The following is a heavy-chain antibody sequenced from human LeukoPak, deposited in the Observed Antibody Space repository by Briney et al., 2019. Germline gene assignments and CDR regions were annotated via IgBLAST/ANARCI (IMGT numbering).Heavy chain of an antibody. CDR1: GGSISSGGYS. CDR3: VRRLASGDYHPLG. Sequence: PSETLSLTCAVSGGSISSGGYSWSWIRQPPGKGLEWIGYIYHSGSTYYNPSLKSRVTISVDRSKNQFSLKLSSVTAADTAVYYCVRRLASGDYHPLGWGQGTLVTVSS. CDR2: IYHSGST. J-gene: IGHJ4*02. D-gene: IGHD1-26*01. V-gene: IGHV4-30-2*01.